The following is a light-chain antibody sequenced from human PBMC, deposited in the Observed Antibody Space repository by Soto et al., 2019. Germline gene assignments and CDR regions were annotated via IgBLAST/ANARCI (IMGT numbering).Light chain of an antibody. J-gene: IGKJ1*01. CDR2: GAS. CDR3: QQYNNWPQT. V-gene: IGKV3-15*01. Sequence: EILLTQSPATLSFSPGERATLSCRASQGVSSCLACYQQKPGQAPRLLIYGASTRATGIPARFSGSGSGTEFTLTISSLQSEDFAVYYCQQYNNWPQTFGQGTKVDIK. CDR1: QGVSSC.